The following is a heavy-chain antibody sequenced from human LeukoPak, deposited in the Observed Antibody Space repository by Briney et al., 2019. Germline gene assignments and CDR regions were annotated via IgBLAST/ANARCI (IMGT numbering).Heavy chain of an antibody. CDR1: GFTLSTYS. Sequence: GGSLRLSCTVSGFTLSTYSMNWVRQAPGKGLEWISYISYRSSPIHYADSVKGRFTISRDNAKNSLYLQMSSLRAEDTAIYYCARAPRGDDNWFDPWGQGTLVTVSS. V-gene: IGHV3-48*01. J-gene: IGHJ5*02. CDR2: ISYRSSPI. D-gene: IGHD5-24*01. CDR3: ARAPRGDDNWFDP.